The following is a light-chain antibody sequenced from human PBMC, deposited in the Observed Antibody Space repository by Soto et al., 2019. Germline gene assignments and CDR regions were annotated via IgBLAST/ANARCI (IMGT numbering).Light chain of an antibody. J-gene: IGKJ4*01. Sequence: DVVLTQSPLSLPVTPGEPASISCRSSQSLLYSNGYIYLGWYVQKPGQSPQLLNFLGSNRAYGGPYRFRVSVSGTDFKLSISRVEADDVRVYYCMQSRQIPRTFGGGTKVEIK. V-gene: IGKV2-28*01. CDR2: LGS. CDR3: MQSRQIPRT. CDR1: QSLLYSNGYIY.